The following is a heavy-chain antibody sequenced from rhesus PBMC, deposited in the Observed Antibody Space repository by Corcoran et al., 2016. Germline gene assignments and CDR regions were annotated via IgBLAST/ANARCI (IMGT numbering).Heavy chain of an antibody. D-gene: IGHD6-13*01. V-gene: IGHV4-173*01. J-gene: IGHJ4*01. CDR3: GRDWDGSWSVFDY. CDR2: ISGSGGST. Sequence: QLQLQESGPGLVKPSETLSLTCAVSGGSISSNYWSWIRQPPGKGLEWIGRISGSGGSTDYNPSLKSRVTISTDTAKNQFSLKLSSVTAADTAVYYCGRDWDGSWSVFDYWGQGVLVTVSS. CDR1: GGSISSNY.